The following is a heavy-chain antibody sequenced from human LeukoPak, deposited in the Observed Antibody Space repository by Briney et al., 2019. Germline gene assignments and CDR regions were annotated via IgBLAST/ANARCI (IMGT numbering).Heavy chain of an antibody. J-gene: IGHJ5*02. CDR3: AKIMVRGVSLTRFNWFDP. CDR1: GFTFSSYE. CDR2: INSDGSST. D-gene: IGHD3-10*01. V-gene: IGHV3-74*01. Sequence: PGGSLRLSCAASGFTFSSYEMNWVRRAPGKGLVWVSRINSDGSSTSYADSVKGRFTISRDNAKNTLYLQMNSLRAEDTAVYYCAKIMVRGVSLTRFNWFDPWGQGTLVTVSS.